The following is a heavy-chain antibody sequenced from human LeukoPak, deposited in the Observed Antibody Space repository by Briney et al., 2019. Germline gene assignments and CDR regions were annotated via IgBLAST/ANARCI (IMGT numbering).Heavy chain of an antibody. J-gene: IGHJ4*02. CDR1: GYSFTSYW. V-gene: IGHV5-51*01. CDR2: YPGDSDT. CDR3: ATGGVLGTFFDY. Sequence: GESLKISCKASGYSFTSYWIGWVRQMPGKGLEWMGIYPGDSDTRYSPSFQGQVTISADKSISTAYLQWSSLKASDSAMYYCATGGVLGTFFDYWGQGTLLTVSS. D-gene: IGHD2-8*01.